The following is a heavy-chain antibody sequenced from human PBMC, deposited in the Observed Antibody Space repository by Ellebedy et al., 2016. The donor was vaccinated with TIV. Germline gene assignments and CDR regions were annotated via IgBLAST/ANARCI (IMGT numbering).Heavy chain of an antibody. Sequence: GSLRLSXAVYGGSFSGYYWSWIRQPPGKGLEWIGEINHSGSTNYNPSLKSRVTISVDTSKNQFSLKLSSVTAADTAVYYCARARAVAGTIYYFDYWGQGTLVTVSS. CDR1: GGSFSGYY. CDR2: INHSGST. V-gene: IGHV4-34*01. CDR3: ARARAVAGTIYYFDY. D-gene: IGHD6-19*01. J-gene: IGHJ4*02.